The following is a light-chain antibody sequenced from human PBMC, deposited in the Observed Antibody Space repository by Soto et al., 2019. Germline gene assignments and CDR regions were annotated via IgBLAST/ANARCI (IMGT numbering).Light chain of an antibody. V-gene: IGKV1-5*01. CDR2: DAS. J-gene: IGKJ1*01. CDR3: QLYGGMWA. Sequence: DIQMTQSPSTLSSSVGARVTITCRASQSITNRLAWYQQKPGKAPKVLIYDASSLESGAPSRISGSGSGTEFILTISSLQPDDFAAYCCQLYGGMWAFGQGTKVE. CDR1: QSITNR.